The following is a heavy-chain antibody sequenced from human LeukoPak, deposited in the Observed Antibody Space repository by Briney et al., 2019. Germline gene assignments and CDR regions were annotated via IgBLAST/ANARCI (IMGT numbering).Heavy chain of an antibody. CDR3: ARGPPTLTGTSGTDY. D-gene: IGHD1-7*01. CDR2: IIPIFGTA. J-gene: IGHJ4*02. Sequence: SVKVSCKASGGTFSSYAISWVRQAPGQGLEWMGGIIPIFGTANYAQKFQGRATITTDESTSTAYMELSSPRSEDTAVYYCARGPPTLTGTSGTDYWGQGTLVSVSS. V-gene: IGHV1-69*05. CDR1: GGTFSSYA.